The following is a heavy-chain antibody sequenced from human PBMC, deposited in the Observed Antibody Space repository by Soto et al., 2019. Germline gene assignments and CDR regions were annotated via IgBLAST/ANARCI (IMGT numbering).Heavy chain of an antibody. Sequence: QLQLQESGPGLVKPSETLSLTCTVSGGSISSSSYYWGWIRQPPGKGLEWIGSIYYSGSTYSNPSLKSRVTISVDTSKNQFSLKLSSVTAADTAVYYCARGRDYDLVLWDYWGQATLVTVSS. CDR2: IYYSGST. CDR1: GGSISSSSYY. J-gene: IGHJ4*02. D-gene: IGHD4-17*01. CDR3: ARGRDYDLVLWDY. V-gene: IGHV4-39*01.